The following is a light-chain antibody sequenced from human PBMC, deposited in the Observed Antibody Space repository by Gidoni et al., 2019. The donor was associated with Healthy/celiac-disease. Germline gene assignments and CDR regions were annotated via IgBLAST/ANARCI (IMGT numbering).Light chain of an antibody. Sequence: QSVLTQPPSAPGTPGQRVTISCSGSSSNIGSNYVYWYQQLPGTAPKLLIYRNNQRPSGVPDRFSGSKSGTSASLAISGLRSEDEADYYCAAWDDSLSGPHVVFGGGTKLTVL. J-gene: IGLJ2*01. CDR1: SSNIGSNY. V-gene: IGLV1-47*01. CDR2: RNN. CDR3: AAWDDSLSGPHVV.